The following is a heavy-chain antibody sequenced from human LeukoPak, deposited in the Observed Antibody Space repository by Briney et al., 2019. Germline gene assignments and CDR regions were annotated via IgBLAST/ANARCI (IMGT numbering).Heavy chain of an antibody. D-gene: IGHD6-19*01. Sequence: GGSLRLSCAASGFTFDDYAMHWVRQAPGKGLEWVSLISGGGGSTYYADSVKGRFTISRDNSKNSLYLQMNSLRTEDTALYYCAKEGSSGWPDAFDIWGQGTMVTVSS. CDR3: AKEGSSGWPDAFDI. J-gene: IGHJ3*02. CDR1: GFTFDDYA. V-gene: IGHV3-43*02. CDR2: ISGGGGST.